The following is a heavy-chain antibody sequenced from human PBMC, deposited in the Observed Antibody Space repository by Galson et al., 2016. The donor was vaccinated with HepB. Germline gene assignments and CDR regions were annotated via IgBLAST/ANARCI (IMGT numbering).Heavy chain of an antibody. CDR2: ISGYNGYT. Sequence: SVKVSCKASGYPFENFIITWLRQAPGQGLEWMGWISGYNGYTNYARRLQARVTMTADTSTNTTFMELRSLTSADTAIYYCARAGQRVAPRDWYFDLWGRGTLVTVSS. D-gene: IGHD6-6*01. J-gene: IGHJ2*01. CDR1: GYPFENFI. V-gene: IGHV1-18*01. CDR3: ARAGQRVAPRDWYFDL.